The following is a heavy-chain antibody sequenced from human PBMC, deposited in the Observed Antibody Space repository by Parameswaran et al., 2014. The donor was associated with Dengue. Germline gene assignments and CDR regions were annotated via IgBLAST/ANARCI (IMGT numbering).Heavy chain of an antibody. CDR2: IYYSGST. CDR3: ARNMGYGSGSYVYYYGMDV. J-gene: IGHJ6*02. CDR1: GGSISSHY. V-gene: IGHV4-59*11. Sequence: ALETLSLTCTVSGGSISSHYWNWIRQPPGKGLEWIGYIYYSGSTNYNPSLKSRVTILVDTSKNQFSLKLSSVTAADTAVYYCARNMGYGSGSYVYYYGMDVWGQGTTVTVSS. D-gene: IGHD3-10*01.